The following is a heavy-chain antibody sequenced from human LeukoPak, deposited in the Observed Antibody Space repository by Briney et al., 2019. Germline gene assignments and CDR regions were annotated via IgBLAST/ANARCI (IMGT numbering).Heavy chain of an antibody. D-gene: IGHD6-19*01. Sequence: GASVKVSCKASGGTFSSYAISWVRQAPGQGLEWMGGIIPIFGTANYAQKFQGRVTITADESTSTAYMELSSLRSEDTAVYYCARTIAVAGTSYFDYWGQGTLVTVSS. CDR2: IIPIFGTA. J-gene: IGHJ4*02. CDR3: ARTIAVAGTSYFDY. V-gene: IGHV1-69*13. CDR1: GGTFSSYA.